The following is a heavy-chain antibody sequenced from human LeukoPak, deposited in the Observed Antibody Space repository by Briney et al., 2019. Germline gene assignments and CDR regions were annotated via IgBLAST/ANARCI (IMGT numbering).Heavy chain of an antibody. D-gene: IGHD4-17*01. Sequence: SESLSLTCTVSGGSISSSSYYWGWIRQPPGKGLEWIGSIYYSGSTYYNPSLKSRVTISVDTSKNQFSLKLSSVTAADTAVDYWACSPYGDYVDYWGQGTLVTVSS. CDR1: GGSISSSSYY. CDR3: ACSPYGDYVDY. J-gene: IGHJ4*02. CDR2: IYYSGST. V-gene: IGHV4-39*01.